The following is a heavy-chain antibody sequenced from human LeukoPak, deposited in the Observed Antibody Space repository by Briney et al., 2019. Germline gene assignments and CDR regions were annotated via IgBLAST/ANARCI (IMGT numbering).Heavy chain of an antibody. CDR2: INADGSTA. CDR3: VVVVEPPDSDGFDV. J-gene: IGHJ3*01. Sequence: GGSLRLSCAASGFTFGNSWVHRVRQAPGKGLVWVSLINADGSTATYADSVKGRFTISRDNARNTLSLQMNSLTIEDTAVYYCVVVVEPPDSDGFDVWGQGTMITVSS. D-gene: IGHD1-14*01. V-gene: IGHV3-74*01. CDR1: GFTFGNSW.